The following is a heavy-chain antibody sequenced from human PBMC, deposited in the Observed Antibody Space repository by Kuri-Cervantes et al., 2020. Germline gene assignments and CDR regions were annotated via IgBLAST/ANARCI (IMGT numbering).Heavy chain of an antibody. CDR3: ARIGSYYDFWSGEIYYYYYGMDV. CDR2: IKSKTDGGTT. J-gene: IGHJ6*02. Sequence: GGSLRLSCAASGFTFSNAWMSWVRQAPGKGLEWVGRIKSKTDGGTTDYAAPVKGRFTISRDDSKNTLYLQMNSLRAEDTAVYYCARIGSYYDFWSGEIYYYYYGMDVWGQGTTVTVSS. V-gene: IGHV3-15*01. D-gene: IGHD3-3*01. CDR1: GFTFSNAW.